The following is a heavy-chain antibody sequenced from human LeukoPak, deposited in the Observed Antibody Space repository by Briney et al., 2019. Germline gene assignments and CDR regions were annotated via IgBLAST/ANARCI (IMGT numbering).Heavy chain of an antibody. J-gene: IGHJ4*02. CDR3: AKDRVATGY. CDR1: GFAFSGYA. CDR2: ISNDGSNK. V-gene: IGHV3-30*04. D-gene: IGHD5-12*01. Sequence: GGSLRLSCAASGFAFSGYATHWVRQAPGKGLEWVSLISNDGSNKYYAGSVKGRCTISRDNSKNTLYLQMNSLRAEDTAVYYCAKDRVATGYWGQGTLVTVSS.